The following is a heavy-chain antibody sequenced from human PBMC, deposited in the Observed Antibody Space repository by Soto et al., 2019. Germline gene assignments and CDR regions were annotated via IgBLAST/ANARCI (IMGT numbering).Heavy chain of an antibody. CDR3: AKAGSKSSSWYLGVVYYFDY. CDR2: ISGSGGST. Sequence: GGSLRLSCAASGFTFSSYAMSWVRQAPGKGLEWVSAISGSGGSTYYADSVKGRFTISRDNSKNTLYLQMNSLRAEDTAVYYCAKAGSKSSSWYLGVVYYFDYWGQGTLVTVSS. V-gene: IGHV3-23*01. CDR1: GFTFSSYA. J-gene: IGHJ4*02. D-gene: IGHD6-13*01.